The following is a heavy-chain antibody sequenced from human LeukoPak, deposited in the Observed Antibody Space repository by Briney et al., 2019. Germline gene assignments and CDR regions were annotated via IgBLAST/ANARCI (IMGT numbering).Heavy chain of an antibody. J-gene: IGHJ4*02. V-gene: IGHV6-1*01. CDR2: TYYRSKWYN. Sequence: SQTLSLTCAISGDSVSSNSAAWNWIRQSPSRGLEWLGRTYYRSKWYNDYAVSVKSRITINPNTSKNQFSLQLNSVTPEDTAVYYCARDRGYSYGYPYYFEYWGQGTLVTVSS. CDR1: GDSVSSNSAA. D-gene: IGHD5-18*01. CDR3: ARDRGYSYGYPYYFEY.